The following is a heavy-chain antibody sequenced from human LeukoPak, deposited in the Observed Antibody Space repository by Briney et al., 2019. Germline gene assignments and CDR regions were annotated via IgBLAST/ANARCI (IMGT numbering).Heavy chain of an antibody. D-gene: IGHD3-22*01. Sequence: PSETLSLTCTVSGDSISSGDYYWRWIRQPAGKGLEWIGRISSSGSTNYNPSLKSRVTISVDTSKNQFSLKLSSVSAADTAVYFCARGPYSYDSSGAFDIWGQGTMVTVSS. CDR1: GDSISSGDYY. CDR3: ARGPYSYDSSGAFDI. CDR2: ISSSGST. V-gene: IGHV4-61*02. J-gene: IGHJ3*02.